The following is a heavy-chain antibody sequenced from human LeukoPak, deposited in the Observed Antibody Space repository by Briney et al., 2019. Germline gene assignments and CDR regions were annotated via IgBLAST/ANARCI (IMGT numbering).Heavy chain of an antibody. CDR2: IYHSGRT. V-gene: IGHV4-38-2*02. CDR1: GYSISSGYY. CDR3: ARPYYMDV. J-gene: IGHJ6*03. Sequence: SETLSLTCTVSGYSISSGYYWGWIRQPPGKGLEWIGSIYHSGRTFYNPSLKSRVTISVDTSKNQFSLKLTSVTAADTAVYYCARPYYMDVWGKGTTVTVSS.